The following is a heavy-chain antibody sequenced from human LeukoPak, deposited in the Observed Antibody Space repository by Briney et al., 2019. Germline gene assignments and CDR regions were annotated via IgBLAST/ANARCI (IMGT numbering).Heavy chain of an antibody. D-gene: IGHD2-2*02. CDR3: ARRVVVPAAIGSYYYYYYMDV. V-gene: IGHV5-51*01. Sequence: GESLKISCKGSGYNFTRYWIGWVRQMPGKGLEWMGIIYPGDSDTRYSPSFQGQVTISADKSISTAYLQWSSLKASDTAMYYCARRVVVPAAIGSYYYYYYMDVWGKGTTVTVSS. J-gene: IGHJ6*03. CDR1: GYNFTRYW. CDR2: IYPGDSDT.